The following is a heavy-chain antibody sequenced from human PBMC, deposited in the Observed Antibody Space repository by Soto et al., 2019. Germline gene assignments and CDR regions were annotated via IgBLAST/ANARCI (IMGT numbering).Heavy chain of an antibody. J-gene: IGHJ4*02. CDR1: GYTFTSYA. CDR3: ARALCCSSTSCYNY. CDR2: INAGSGNT. V-gene: IGHV1-3*01. Sequence: GSVQVSCKASGYTFTSYAMHWVRHSPGQRLEWMGWINAGSGNTKYSQKFQGRVTITRDTSASTAYMELSSLRSEDTAVYYCARALCCSSTSCYNYWGQGTLVTVSS. D-gene: IGHD2-2*02.